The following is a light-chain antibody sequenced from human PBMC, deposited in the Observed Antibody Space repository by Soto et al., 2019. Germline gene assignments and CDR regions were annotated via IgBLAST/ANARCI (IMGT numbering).Light chain of an antibody. J-gene: IGKJ3*01. CDR1: QSVSSSY. Sequence: EIVLTQSPGTLSLSPGERATLSCRASQSVSSSYLAWYQQKPGQAPRLLIFGASKRATGIPDRFSGSGSGRDFTLTISGLEPEDFAVYYCQQYGSSRVTFGPGTKVDIK. V-gene: IGKV3-20*01. CDR3: QQYGSSRVT. CDR2: GAS.